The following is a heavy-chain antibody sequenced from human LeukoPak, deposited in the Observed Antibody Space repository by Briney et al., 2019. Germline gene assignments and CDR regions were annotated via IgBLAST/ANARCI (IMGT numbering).Heavy chain of an antibody. CDR1: GFTFSSYG. V-gene: IGHV3-30*02. J-gene: IGHJ3*02. CDR2: IRFDGGDK. D-gene: IGHD2-2*01. Sequence: PGGSLRLSCAASGFTFSSYGVHWVRQAPGKGLEWVSFIRFDGGDKYYADSVKGRFTISRDNSKNTLYLQMNSLRPEDTAVYYCARVSTGYCSSTSCSHAFDIWGQGTMVTVSS. CDR3: ARVSTGYCSSTSCSHAFDI.